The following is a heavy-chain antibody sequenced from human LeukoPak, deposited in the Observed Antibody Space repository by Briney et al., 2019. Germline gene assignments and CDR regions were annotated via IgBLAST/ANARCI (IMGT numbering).Heavy chain of an antibody. Sequence: GGSLRLSCSASGFTFSSFGMNWVRQAPGKGLEYVSAISTTGGSTYYADSVKGRFTISRDNSKNTLYLQMSSLRAEDTAVYYCARVIIVGATGIWGQGTMVTVSS. CDR1: GFTFSSFG. J-gene: IGHJ3*02. CDR2: ISTTGGST. D-gene: IGHD1-26*01. V-gene: IGHV3-64D*09. CDR3: ARVIIVGATGI.